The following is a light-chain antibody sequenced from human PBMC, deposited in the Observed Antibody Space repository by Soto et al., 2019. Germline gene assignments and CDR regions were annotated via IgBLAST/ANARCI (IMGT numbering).Light chain of an antibody. V-gene: IGKV3-11*01. CDR3: QQRSNWPPVT. CDR1: QSINRH. J-gene: IGKJ4*01. Sequence: EIVLTQSPATLSLCPGERATLSCRASQSINRHLAWYRQKPGQAPRLLIYDASNRATGIPARFSGSGSGTDFTLTISSLEPEDFGVYYCQQRSNWPPVTFGGGTKV. CDR2: DAS.